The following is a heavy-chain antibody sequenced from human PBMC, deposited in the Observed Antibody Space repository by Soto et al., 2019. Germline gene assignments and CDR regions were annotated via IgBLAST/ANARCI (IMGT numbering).Heavy chain of an antibody. CDR3: ASSDGGYGSGGRSSGMDV. J-gene: IGHJ6*02. CDR1: GFTFSSYA. V-gene: IGHV3-30-3*01. Sequence: QVQLVESGGGVVQPGRSLRLSCAASGFTFSSYAMHWVRQAPGKGLEWVAVISYDGSNKYYADSVKGRFTISRDNSKNTLYLQMNSLRAEDTAVYYCASSDGGYGSGGRSSGMDVWGQGTTVTVSS. CDR2: ISYDGSNK. D-gene: IGHD3-10*01.